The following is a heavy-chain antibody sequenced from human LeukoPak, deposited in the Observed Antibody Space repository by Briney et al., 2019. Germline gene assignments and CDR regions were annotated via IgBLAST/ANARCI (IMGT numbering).Heavy chain of an antibody. D-gene: IGHD2-2*01. J-gene: IGHJ4*02. Sequence: SETLSLTCTVSGGSISSYYRSWIRQPPGKGLEWIGYIYHSGSTNYNPSLKSRVTISVDTSKNQFSLKLSSVTAADTAVYYCARDSLRGTSRYSGYYFDYWGQGTLVTVSS. CDR1: GGSISSYY. CDR2: IYHSGST. CDR3: ARDSLRGTSRYSGYYFDY. V-gene: IGHV4-59*01.